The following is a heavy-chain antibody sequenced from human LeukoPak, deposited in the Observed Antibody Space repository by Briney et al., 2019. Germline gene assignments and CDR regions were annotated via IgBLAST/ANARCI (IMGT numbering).Heavy chain of an antibody. D-gene: IGHD6-19*01. Sequence: GGSLRLSCAASGFTFSSYAMSWVRQAPGKGLEWVSAISGSGGSTYYADSVKGRFTISRDNSKNTLYLQMNSLRAEGTAVYYCAKAHKAVAGIPIDYWGQGTLVTVSS. V-gene: IGHV3-23*01. CDR1: GFTFSSYA. CDR3: AKAHKAVAGIPIDY. J-gene: IGHJ4*02. CDR2: ISGSGGST.